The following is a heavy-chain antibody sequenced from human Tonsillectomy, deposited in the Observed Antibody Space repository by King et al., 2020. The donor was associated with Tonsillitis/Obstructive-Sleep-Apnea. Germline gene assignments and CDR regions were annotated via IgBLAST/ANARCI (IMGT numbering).Heavy chain of an antibody. J-gene: IGHJ4*02. V-gene: IGHV1-3*01. Sequence: QLVQSGAEVRKPGASVKVSCKTSGYPFSVYAIHWVRQAPRQSLEWMGWIHGGSGDTKYSQKFQGRITITRDLFASTAYMELSSLTSEDAAVYYCARDEDYWGQGTLVTVS. CDR3: ARDEDY. CDR2: IHGGSGDT. CDR1: GYPFSVYA.